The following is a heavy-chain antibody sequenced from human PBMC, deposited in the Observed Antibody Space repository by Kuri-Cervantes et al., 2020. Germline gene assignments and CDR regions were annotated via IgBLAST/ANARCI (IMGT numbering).Heavy chain of an antibody. CDR2: IIPIFGTA. CDR3: ARCYDLLSGMDV. J-gene: IGHJ6*02. Sequence: SVKVSCKASGGTFSSYAISWVRQAPGQGLEWMGGIIPIFGTANYAQKFQGRVTITADESTSTAYTELRSLRSDDTAVYYCARCYDLLSGMDVWGQGTTVTVSS. V-gene: IGHV1-69*13. CDR1: GGTFSSYA. D-gene: IGHD3/OR15-3a*01.